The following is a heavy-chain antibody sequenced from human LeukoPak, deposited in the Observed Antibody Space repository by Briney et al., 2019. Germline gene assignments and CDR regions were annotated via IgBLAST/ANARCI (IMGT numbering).Heavy chain of an antibody. J-gene: IGHJ6*02. V-gene: IGHV4-39*02. CDR3: ARDLVVPAAIDYYYYGMDV. CDR2: IYYSGST. D-gene: IGHD2-2*01. Sequence: SETLSLTCTVSGGSIRSSYYYWGWIRQPPGKGLEWIGSIYYSGSTYYNPSLKSRVTISVDTSKNQFSLKLSSVTAADTAVYYCARDLVVPAAIDYYYYGMDVWGQGTTVTVSS. CDR1: GGSIRSSYYY.